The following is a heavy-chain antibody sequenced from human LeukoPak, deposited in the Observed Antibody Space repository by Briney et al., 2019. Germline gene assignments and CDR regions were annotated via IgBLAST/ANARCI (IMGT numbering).Heavy chain of an antibody. J-gene: IGHJ4*02. D-gene: IGHD3-3*01. CDR1: GYSISSGYY. CDR2: IYHSGST. CDR3: ARDGPLLEWLYGPPTPFDY. Sequence: SETLSLTCTVSGYSISSGYYWGWIRQPPGKGLEWIGSIYHSGSTYYNPSLKSRVTISVDTSKNQFSLKLSSVTAADTAVYYCARDGPLLEWLYGPPTPFDYWGQGTLVTVSS. V-gene: IGHV4-38-2*02.